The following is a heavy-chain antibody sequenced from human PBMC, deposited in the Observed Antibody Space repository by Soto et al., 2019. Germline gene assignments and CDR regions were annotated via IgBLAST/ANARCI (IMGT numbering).Heavy chain of an antibody. D-gene: IGHD6-6*01. J-gene: IGHJ5*02. V-gene: IGHV3-48*03. CDR3: ARVKWLAARPKEDWFDP. CDR2: ISSSGSTI. Sequence: PWGVLRLSCAASGFTFSSYEMNWVRQAPGKGLEWVSYISSSGSTIYYADSVKGRFTISRDNAKNSLYLQMNSLRAEDTAVYYCARVKWLAARPKEDWFDPWGQGTLVTVSS. CDR1: GFTFSSYE.